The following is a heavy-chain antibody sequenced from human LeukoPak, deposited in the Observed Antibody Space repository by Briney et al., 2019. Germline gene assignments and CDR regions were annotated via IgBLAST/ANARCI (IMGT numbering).Heavy chain of an antibody. V-gene: IGHV1-8*01. J-gene: IGHJ4*02. D-gene: IGHD6-19*01. CDR3: ARGLWRLSSIAVASDY. Sequence: ASVKVSCKASGYTFTSYDINWVRQATGQGLEWMGWMNPNSGNTGYAQKFQGRVTMTRNTSISTAYMELSSLRSEDTAVYYCARGLWRLSSIAVASDYWGQGTLVTVSS. CDR1: GYTFTSYD. CDR2: MNPNSGNT.